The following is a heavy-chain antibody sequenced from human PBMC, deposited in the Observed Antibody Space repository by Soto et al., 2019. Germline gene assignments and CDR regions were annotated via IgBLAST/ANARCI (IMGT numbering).Heavy chain of an antibody. CDR3: AGTYYYGSGSYGFDP. D-gene: IGHD3-10*01. Sequence: QVQLQESGPGLVKPSETLSLTCTVSGGSISSYYWCWIRQPPGKGLEWIGYIYYSGSTNYNPSLKSRVTISVDTSKNQFSLKLSSVTAADTAVYYCAGTYYYGSGSYGFDPWGQGTLVTVSS. CDR1: GGSISSYY. CDR2: IYYSGST. J-gene: IGHJ5*02. V-gene: IGHV4-59*08.